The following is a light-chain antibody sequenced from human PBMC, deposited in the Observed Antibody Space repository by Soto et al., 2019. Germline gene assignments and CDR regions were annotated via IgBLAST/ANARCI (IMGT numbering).Light chain of an antibody. V-gene: IGKV3-20*01. CDR3: VQYDTSPPMYP. J-gene: IGKJ2*01. CDR2: DAS. Sequence: EIVLTQSPAILSLSPWERATLSFRASQSVSSYLAWYQQKPAQAPRLPIYDASNRATGIQDRFSGSGYETDFTLTISRLEPDDVSVYYCVQYDTSPPMYPFGQGTKVDIK. CDR1: QSVSSY.